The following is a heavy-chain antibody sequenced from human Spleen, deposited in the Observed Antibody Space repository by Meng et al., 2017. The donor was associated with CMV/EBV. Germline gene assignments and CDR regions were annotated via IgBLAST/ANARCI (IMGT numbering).Heavy chain of an antibody. D-gene: IGHD2-2*01. CDR1: GGTFSTYA. J-gene: IGHJ5*02. Sequence: SVKVSCKGSGGTFSTYAISWVRQAPGQGPEWMGGIIPIFGTTKYAQKFQGRVTITTDESTSTVYMELSSLRPEDTAIYYCARDDNRGCSDTSCYVKWFDPWGQGTLVTVSS. CDR2: IIPIFGTT. V-gene: IGHV1-69*05. CDR3: ARDDNRGCSDTSCYVKWFDP.